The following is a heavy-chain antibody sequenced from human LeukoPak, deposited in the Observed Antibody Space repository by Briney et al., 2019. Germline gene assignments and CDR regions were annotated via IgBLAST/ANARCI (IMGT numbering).Heavy chain of an antibody. Sequence: PGGSLRLSCAASGFTVSSNYMSWVRQAPGKGLEWVSVIYSGGSTYYADSVKGRFTISRDNSKNTLYLQMNSLRAEDTAVYYCARGLLGDYYYGMDVWGQGTTVTVSS. CDR2: IYSGGST. V-gene: IGHV3-66*01. CDR1: GFTVSSNY. CDR3: ARGLLGDYYYGMDV. J-gene: IGHJ6*02. D-gene: IGHD2-8*02.